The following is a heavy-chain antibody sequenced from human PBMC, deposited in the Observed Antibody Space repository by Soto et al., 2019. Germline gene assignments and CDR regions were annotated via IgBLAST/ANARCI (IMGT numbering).Heavy chain of an antibody. Sequence: QLRESGPGLVKPSGTLSLTCFVSGASISSTYWWSWVRQTPGKRLGWIGQIYRTGTTSYNPSITNRVTISLDKSNNPSSLRLSSITAADTAVYYGATPPPRIVVVMTDLPTWGQGTLVTVSS. V-gene: IGHV4-4*02. CDR2: IYRTGTT. J-gene: IGHJ5*02. CDR3: ATPPPRIVVVMTDLPT. CDR1: GASISSTYW. D-gene: IGHD2-15*01.